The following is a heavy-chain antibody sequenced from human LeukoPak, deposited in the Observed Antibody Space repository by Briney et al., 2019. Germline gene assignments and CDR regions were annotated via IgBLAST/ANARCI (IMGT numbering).Heavy chain of an antibody. Sequence: GGSLRLSCAASGLTFSNFPMHWVRQAPGKGLEWVALIQDDGATTNYADSVRGRFTISRDNSKSTVDLQMNSRKHDDTAVYYCSTQNITLVGGISPFDYWGQGTLVTVSS. CDR3: STQNITLVGGISPFDY. V-gene: IGHV3-30*02. D-gene: IGHD3-10*01. CDR2: IQDDGATT. CDR1: GLTFSNFP. J-gene: IGHJ4*02.